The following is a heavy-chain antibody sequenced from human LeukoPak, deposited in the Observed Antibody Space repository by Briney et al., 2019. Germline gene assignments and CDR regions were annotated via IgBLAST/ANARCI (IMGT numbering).Heavy chain of an antibody. Sequence: ASVKVSCKASGYTLTSYAMHWVRQAPGQRLEWVGWINAGNGNTKYSQKFQGRVTITRDTSASTAYMELSSLRSEDTAVYYCARAYSRVAAAGQIDYWGQGTLVTVSS. V-gene: IGHV1-3*01. CDR3: ARAYSRVAAAGQIDY. CDR1: GYTLTSYA. J-gene: IGHJ4*02. D-gene: IGHD6-13*01. CDR2: INAGNGNT.